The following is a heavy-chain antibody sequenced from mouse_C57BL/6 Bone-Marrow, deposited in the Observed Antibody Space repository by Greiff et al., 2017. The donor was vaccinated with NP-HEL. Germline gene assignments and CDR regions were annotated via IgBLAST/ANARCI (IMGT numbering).Heavy chain of an antibody. Sequence: QVQLKQPGTELVKPGASVKLSCKASGYTFTSYWMHWVKQRPGQGLEWIGNINPSNGGTNYNEKFKSKATLTVDKSSSTAYMQLSSLTSEDSAVYYCASSLYYGYYERFAYWGRGTLVTLSA. V-gene: IGHV1-53*01. CDR1: GYTFTSYW. D-gene: IGHD2-3*01. CDR3: ASSLYYGYYERFAY. CDR2: INPSNGGT. J-gene: IGHJ3*01.